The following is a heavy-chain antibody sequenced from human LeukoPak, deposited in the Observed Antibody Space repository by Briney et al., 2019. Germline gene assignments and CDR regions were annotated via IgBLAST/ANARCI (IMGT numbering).Heavy chain of an antibody. D-gene: IGHD4-23*01. CDR3: ARGRSTVVSSYFDY. CDR2: IYYSGST. V-gene: IGHV4-59*01. J-gene: IGHJ4*02. CDR1: GGSISRYY. Sequence: SETLSLTSIVSGGSISRYYWSCIRQPPGKGLEWIGYIYYSGSTNYNPSLKSRVTISVATSKNQFSLKLSSVTAADTAVYFCARGRSTVVSSYFDYWGQGTLVTVSS.